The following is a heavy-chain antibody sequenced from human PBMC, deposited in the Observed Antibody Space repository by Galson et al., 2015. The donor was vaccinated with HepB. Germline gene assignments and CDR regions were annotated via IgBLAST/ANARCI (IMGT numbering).Heavy chain of an antibody. D-gene: IGHD2-2*01. J-gene: IGHJ4*02. CDR2: IIPIFGTA. V-gene: IGHV1-69*13. CDR1: GGTFSSYA. Sequence: SVKVSCKASGGTFSSYAISWVRQAPGQGLEWMGGIIPIFGTANYAQKFQGRVTITADESTSTAYMELSSLRSEDTAVYYCAIESASGVVVPAPFDYWGQGTLVTVSS. CDR3: AIESASGVVVPAPFDY.